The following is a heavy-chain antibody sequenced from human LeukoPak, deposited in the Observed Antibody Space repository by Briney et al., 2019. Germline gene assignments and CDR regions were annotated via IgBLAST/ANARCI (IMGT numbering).Heavy chain of an antibody. CDR3: AREPTSRDGYNFSFDY. D-gene: IGHD5-24*01. J-gene: IGHJ4*02. CDR2: INPNSGGT. CDR1: GYTFTGYY. Sequence: ASVKVSCKASGYTFTGYYMHWVRQAPGQGLEGMGRINPNSGGTNYAQKFQGRVTMTRDTSISTAYMELSRLRSDDTAVYYCAREPTSRDGYNFSFDYWGQGTLVTVSS. V-gene: IGHV1-2*06.